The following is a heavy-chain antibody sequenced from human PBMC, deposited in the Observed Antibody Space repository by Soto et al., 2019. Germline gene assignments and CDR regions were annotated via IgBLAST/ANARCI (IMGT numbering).Heavy chain of an antibody. J-gene: IGHJ4*02. CDR2: IYHSGSS. Sequence: QLQLQESGSGLVKPSQTLSLTCAVSGGSISSGGYSWSWIRQPPGKGLEWIGYIYHSGSSYNDQSIKSRVTISVDRSKNQCSLKLSSVSAADTAVYYCARVADIVAGGFDYWGQGTLVTVSS. CDR3: ARVADIVAGGFDY. D-gene: IGHD5-12*01. V-gene: IGHV4-30-2*01. CDR1: GGSISSGGYS.